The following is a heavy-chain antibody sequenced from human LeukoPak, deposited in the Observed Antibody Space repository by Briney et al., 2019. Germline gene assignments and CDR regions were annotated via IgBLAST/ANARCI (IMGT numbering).Heavy chain of an antibody. CDR3: ARGRWLQTTYYFDY. D-gene: IGHD5-12*01. CDR2: IKQDGSEK. Sequence: GGSLRLSCAASGFTFSSYWMSWVRQAPGKGLEWVANIKQDGSEKYYVDSVKGRFTISRDNAMNSLYLQMNSLRAEDTAVYYCARGRWLQTTYYFDYWGQGTLVTVSS. V-gene: IGHV3-7*01. J-gene: IGHJ4*02. CDR1: GFTFSSYW.